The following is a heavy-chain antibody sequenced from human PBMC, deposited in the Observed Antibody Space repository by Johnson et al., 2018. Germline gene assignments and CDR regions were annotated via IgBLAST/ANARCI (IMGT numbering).Heavy chain of an antibody. CDR3: AKDGYYYYDSSGYRNEYFQH. D-gene: IGHD3-22*01. J-gene: IGHJ1*01. Sequence: QVQLVQSGGGVVQPGRSLRLSCAASGFTFSTYGMHWVRQAPGKGLEWVTVLWYDGSNKYYADSVKGRFTISRDNSKNTLYLQMNSLRAEDTAVYYCAKDGYYYYDSSGYRNEYFQHWGQGTLVTVSS. CDR1: GFTFSTYG. V-gene: IGHV3-33*06. CDR2: LWYDGSNK.